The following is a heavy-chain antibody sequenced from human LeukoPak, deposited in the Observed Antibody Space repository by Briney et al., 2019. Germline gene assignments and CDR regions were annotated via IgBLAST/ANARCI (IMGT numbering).Heavy chain of an antibody. D-gene: IGHD2-8*02. Sequence: GGSLRLSCAASGFTFSSYSMNWVRQAPGKGLEWVSSISSSSYIYYADSVKGRFTISRDNAKNSLYLQMNSLRAEDTAVYYCARLFGGVTTFDYWGQGALVTVSS. CDR2: ISSSSYI. V-gene: IGHV3-21*01. CDR3: ARLFGGVTTFDY. CDR1: GFTFSSYS. J-gene: IGHJ4*02.